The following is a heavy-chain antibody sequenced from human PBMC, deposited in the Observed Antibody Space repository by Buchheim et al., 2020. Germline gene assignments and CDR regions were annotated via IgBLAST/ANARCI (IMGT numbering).Heavy chain of an antibody. CDR3: ARGGGDIVVVPAVSYYYYGMDV. D-gene: IGHD2-2*01. Sequence: EVQLVESGGGLVQPGGSLRLSCAASGFTFSSYWMHWVRQAPGKGLVWVSRINSDGSSTSYADSVKGRFTISRDNAKNTLYLQMNSRRAEDTAVYYCARGGGDIVVVPAVSYYYYGMDVWGQGTT. CDR1: GFTFSSYW. J-gene: IGHJ6*02. CDR2: INSDGSST. V-gene: IGHV3-74*01.